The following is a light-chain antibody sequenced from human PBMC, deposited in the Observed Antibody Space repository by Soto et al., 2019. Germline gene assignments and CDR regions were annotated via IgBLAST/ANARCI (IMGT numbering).Light chain of an antibody. CDR2: TAA. Sequence: EIVLTQSPGTLSLSPGERATLSCRASQSVSSSYLAWYQQKPGQAPRLLIHTAAIRPTGIPDRFSGSGSGTDFTLTISRLEPEDFALYYCHQFASSPLTFGQGTKGDIK. CDR3: HQFASSPLT. V-gene: IGKV3-20*01. J-gene: IGKJ1*01. CDR1: QSVSSSY.